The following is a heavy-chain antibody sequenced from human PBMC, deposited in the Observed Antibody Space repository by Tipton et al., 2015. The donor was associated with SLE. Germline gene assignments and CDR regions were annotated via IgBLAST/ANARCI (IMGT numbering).Heavy chain of an antibody. J-gene: IGHJ4*02. CDR1: GGSISSGGYY. Sequence: TLSLTCTVSGGSISSGGYYWSWIRQHPGKGLEWIGYIYYSGSTYYNPSLKSRVTISVDTSKNQFSLKLSSVTAADTAVYYCARVGGECWRENSFHCSGQGPLVTVSS. V-gene: IGHV4-31*03. CDR2: IYYSGST. D-gene: IGHD3-10*01. CDR3: ARVGGECWRENSFHC.